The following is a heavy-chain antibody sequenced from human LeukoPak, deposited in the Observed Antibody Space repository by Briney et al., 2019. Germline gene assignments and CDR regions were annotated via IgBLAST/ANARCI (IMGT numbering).Heavy chain of an antibody. CDR3: AKAPDGCYDILTGCNWFDP. J-gene: IGHJ5*02. V-gene: IGHV3-30*18. D-gene: IGHD3-9*01. Sequence: GGSLRLSCAASGFTFSSYGMHWVRQAPGKGLEWVAVISYDGSNKYYADSVKGRFTISRDNSKNTLYLQMNSLRAEDTAVYYCAKAPDGCYDILTGCNWFDPWGQGTLVTVSS. CDR2: ISYDGSNK. CDR1: GFTFSSYG.